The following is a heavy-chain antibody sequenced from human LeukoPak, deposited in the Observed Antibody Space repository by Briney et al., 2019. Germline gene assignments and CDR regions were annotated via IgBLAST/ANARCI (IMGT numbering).Heavy chain of an antibody. D-gene: IGHD1-20*01. CDR1: GGSISSYY. CDR3: ARDGGNSNDERYVDY. Sequence: SETLSLTCTVSGGSISSYYWSWIRQPAGKGLEWIGRIYTSGSTNYNPSLKSRVTMSVDTSKNQFSLKLSSVTAADTAVYYCARDGGNSNDERYVDYWGQGTLVTVSS. CDR2: IYTSGST. J-gene: IGHJ4*02. V-gene: IGHV4-4*07.